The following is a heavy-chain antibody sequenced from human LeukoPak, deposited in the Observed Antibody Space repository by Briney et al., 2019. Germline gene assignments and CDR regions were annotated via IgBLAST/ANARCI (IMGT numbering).Heavy chain of an antibody. Sequence: TGESLKISCKGSGYSFTSYWIGWVRQMPGKGLEWMGIIYPGDSHTRYSPSFQGQVTISADKSISTAYLQWSSLKASDTAMYYCARQVPAYDFWSGYYEVLSWFDPWGQGTLVTVSS. J-gene: IGHJ5*02. CDR2: IYPGDSHT. CDR1: GYSFTSYW. D-gene: IGHD3-3*01. V-gene: IGHV5-51*01. CDR3: ARQVPAYDFWSGYYEVLSWFDP.